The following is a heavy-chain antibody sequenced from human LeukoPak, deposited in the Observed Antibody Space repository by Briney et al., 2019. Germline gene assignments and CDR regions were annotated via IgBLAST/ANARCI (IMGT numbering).Heavy chain of an antibody. CDR2: IKTKTGGETA. CDR1: GFTFSNVW. CDR3: APVGTTGIRPDY. Sequence: GGSLRLSCAASGFTFSNVWMSWVRQVPGKGLEWVGHIKTKTGGETADYAEPLKGRFSISRDDSKNTVYLQLSSLEPEDTDVYLCAPVGTTGIRPDYWGQGALVTVS. V-gene: IGHV3-15*01. D-gene: IGHD1-1*01. J-gene: IGHJ4*02.